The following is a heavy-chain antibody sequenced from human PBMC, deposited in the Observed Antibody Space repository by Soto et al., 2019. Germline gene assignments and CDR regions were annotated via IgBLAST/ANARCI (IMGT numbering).Heavy chain of an antibody. D-gene: IGHD1-1*01. V-gene: IGHV4-59*07. CDR2: SHYSGNT. CDR3: ARMNQLAPKRNAFDI. CDR1: GGSIISYF. Sequence: QVLLQESGPGLVKPSDTLSLTCTVSGGSIISYFWTWIRQSPGRGLQWIGYSHYSGNTNYNPSLKSRVTMSVDTSKNQFSLNLASVTAADTAVYYCARMNQLAPKRNAFDIWGQGTMVTVSS. J-gene: IGHJ3*02.